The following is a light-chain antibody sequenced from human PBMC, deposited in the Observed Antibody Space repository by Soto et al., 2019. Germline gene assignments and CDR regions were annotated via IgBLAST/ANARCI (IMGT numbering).Light chain of an antibody. CDR1: QSIGNW. J-gene: IGKJ1*01. CDR2: KAS. Sequence: DIQMTQSPSTLPASVGDRVTITCRASQSIGNWLAWYQQRPGKAPNLLIYKASTLEIGVPSRFSGSGSGTEFTLTISSLQPDDFATYYCQQYNPYPWTFGQGTKVEIK. V-gene: IGKV1-5*03. CDR3: QQYNPYPWT.